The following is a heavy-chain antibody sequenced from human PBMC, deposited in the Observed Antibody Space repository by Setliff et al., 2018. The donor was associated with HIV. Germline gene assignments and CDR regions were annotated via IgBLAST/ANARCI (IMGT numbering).Heavy chain of an antibody. V-gene: IGHV3-74*03. D-gene: IGHD2-21*02. CDR2: ISPDGSST. CDR1: GFTFSNNW. Sequence: PGGSLRLSCAASGFTFSNNWIHWVRQTAERGLVWVSRISPDGSSTMYADSVKGRFTISRDNAKNTVYLQMNSLRAEDTGVYYCVRVVTFFSTGPRFDPWGQGTLVTVSS. CDR3: VRVVTFFSTGPRFDP. J-gene: IGHJ5*02.